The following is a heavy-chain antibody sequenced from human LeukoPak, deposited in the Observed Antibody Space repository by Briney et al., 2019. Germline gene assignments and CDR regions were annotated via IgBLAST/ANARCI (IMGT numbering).Heavy chain of an antibody. CDR1: GFTFSSYS. Sequence: GGSLRLSCAASGFTFSSYSMNWVRQAPGKGLEWVSSISSSSSYIYYADSVKGRFTISRDNAKNSLYLQMNSLRAEDMALYYCAKDYTGSYNGYFDYWGQGTLVTVSS. J-gene: IGHJ4*02. CDR3: AKDYTGSYNGYFDY. CDR2: ISSSSSYI. D-gene: IGHD1-26*01. V-gene: IGHV3-21*04.